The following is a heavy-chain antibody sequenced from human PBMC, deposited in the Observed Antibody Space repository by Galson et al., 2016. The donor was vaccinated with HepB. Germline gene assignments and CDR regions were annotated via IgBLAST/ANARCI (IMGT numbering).Heavy chain of an antibody. CDR2: IYHSGTT. D-gene: IGHD2-2*01. CDR1: GGSITSTNW. Sequence: SETLSLTCAVSGGSITSTNWWSWVRQPPGEGLEWFGEIYHSGTTNYNPSLKSRVTMSVDKSNNQFSLKLTSVTAADTAVYYCTGEGVLGTTSCCKGFDFWGQGTLVTVSS. J-gene: IGHJ4*02. CDR3: TGEGVLGTTSCCKGFDF. V-gene: IGHV4-4*02.